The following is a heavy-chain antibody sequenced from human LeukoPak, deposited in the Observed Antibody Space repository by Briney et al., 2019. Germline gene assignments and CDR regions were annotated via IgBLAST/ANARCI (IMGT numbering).Heavy chain of an antibody. D-gene: IGHD3-10*01. J-gene: IGHJ4*02. CDR1: GFTFSSSA. V-gene: IGHV3-7*01. CDR2: INPDGSEK. Sequence: GGSLRLSCAASGFTFSSSAMSWVRQAPGKGLEWVASINPDGSEKYYVDSVKGRFTISRDSAKNSLSLQMNSLRAEDTALYYCARAGFLIISTFRHWGQGTLVTVSS. CDR3: ARAGFLIISTFRH.